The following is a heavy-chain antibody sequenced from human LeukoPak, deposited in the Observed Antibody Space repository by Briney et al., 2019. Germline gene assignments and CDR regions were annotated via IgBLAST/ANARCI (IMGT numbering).Heavy chain of an antibody. J-gene: IGHJ3*02. CDR1: GFTFSSYG. V-gene: IGHV3-33*01. Sequence: GRSLRLSCAASGFTFSSYGVHWVRQAPGKGLEWVAVIWYDGSDKYYTDSVKGRFTISRDNSKNTLYLQMNSLRAEDTAIYYCARAGDAFDIWGQGTMVTVSS. CDR3: ARAGDAFDI. CDR2: IWYDGSDK.